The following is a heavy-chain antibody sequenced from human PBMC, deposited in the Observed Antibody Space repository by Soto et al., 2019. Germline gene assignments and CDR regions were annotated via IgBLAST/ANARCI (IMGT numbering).Heavy chain of an antibody. CDR2: IYYSGST. CDR3: RSVAGRYYFDY. V-gene: IGHV4-39*01. J-gene: IGHJ4*02. D-gene: IGHD6-19*01. Sequence: SETLSLTCTVSGGSISSSSYYWGWIRQPPGKGLEWIGSIYYSGSTYYNPSLKSRVTISVDTSKNQFSLKLSSVTAADTAVYYCRSVAGRYYFDYWGQGTLVTVSS. CDR1: GGSISSSSYY.